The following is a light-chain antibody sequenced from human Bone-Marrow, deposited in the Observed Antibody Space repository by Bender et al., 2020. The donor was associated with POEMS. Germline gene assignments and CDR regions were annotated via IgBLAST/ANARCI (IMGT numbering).Light chain of an antibody. J-gene: IGLJ3*02. CDR1: SSDVGSYHL. V-gene: IGLV2-23*02. CDR2: EVT. Sequence: QSALTQPASVSGSPGQSITISCIGTSSDVGSYHLVSWYQQYPGKAPKLLIYEVTKRPSGVSDRFSGSKSGNTASLIISGLQTGDEADYYCCSYAGSSTWVFGGGTKLTVL. CDR3: CSYAGSSTWV.